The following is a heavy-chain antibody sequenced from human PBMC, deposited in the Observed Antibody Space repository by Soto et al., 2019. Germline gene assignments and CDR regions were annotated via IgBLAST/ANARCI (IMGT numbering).Heavy chain of an antibody. CDR2: IIPIFDTT. V-gene: IGHV1-69*06. CDR1: EDTFSTYA. CDR3: ASSAPRSVDSYSGFHA. D-gene: IGHD2-15*01. Sequence: QVQLVQSGAEVRRPGSSVKVSCKASEDTFSTYAIGWVRQAPGQGLEWMGGIIPIFDTTNYAQSFRDRVTITADNSTNTAYMELSSLRFEDTAVYYCASSAPRSVDSYSGFHAWGQGTTVTVSS. J-gene: IGHJ6*02.